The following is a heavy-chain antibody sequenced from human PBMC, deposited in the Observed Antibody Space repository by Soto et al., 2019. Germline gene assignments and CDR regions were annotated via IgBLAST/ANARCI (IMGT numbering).Heavy chain of an antibody. V-gene: IGHV3-48*01. CDR2: INRDFNT. Sequence: EEQLVESGGGLVQPGGSLRLSCAASGFTFSNHVMNWVRQAPGRGLEWVSSINRDFNTYYADSVKGRFTISRDNAKDSLYLHMNSLRADDMAVYYCVNGDYYVGQGTLVSVSS. CDR3: VNGDYY. CDR1: GFTFSNHV. J-gene: IGHJ4*02. D-gene: IGHD4-17*01.